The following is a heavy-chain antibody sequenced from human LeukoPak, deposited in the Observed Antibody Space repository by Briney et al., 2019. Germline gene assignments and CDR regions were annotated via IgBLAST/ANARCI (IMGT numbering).Heavy chain of an antibody. D-gene: IGHD6-13*01. CDR1: GFTFSSYA. CDR3: ARVLAAGTYYYYGMDV. Sequence: GRSLRLSCAASGFTFSSYAMHWVRQAPGKGLEWVAVISYDGSNKYYADSVKGRFTISRDNSKNTLYLHMNSLRAEDTAVYYCARVLAAGTYYYYGMDVWGQGTTVTVSS. J-gene: IGHJ6*02. CDR2: ISYDGSNK. V-gene: IGHV3-30-3*01.